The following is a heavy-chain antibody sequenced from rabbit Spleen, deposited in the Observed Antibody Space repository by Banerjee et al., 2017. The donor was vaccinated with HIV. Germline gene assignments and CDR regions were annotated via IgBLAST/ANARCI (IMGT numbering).Heavy chain of an antibody. CDR3: ARETSSGWGVVSYYFNL. CDR1: GFSFSDRDV. D-gene: IGHD4-1*01. Sequence: QQQLVESGGGLVKPGASLTLTCKASGFSFSDRDVMCWVRQAPGKGLEWIACIYAGSSGDTYYASWAKGRFTISKTSSTTVTLQMTSLTAADTATYFCARETSSGWGVVSYYFNLWGPGTLVTV. V-gene: IGHV1S45*01. J-gene: IGHJ4*01. CDR2: IYAGSSGDT.